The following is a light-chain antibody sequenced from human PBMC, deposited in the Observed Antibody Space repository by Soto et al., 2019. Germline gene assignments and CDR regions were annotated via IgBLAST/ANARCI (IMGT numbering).Light chain of an antibody. CDR3: QQSYTTPSWT. V-gene: IGKV1-39*01. CDR1: QRVSSY. Sequence: DIQLIQSPSSLSASVGDRVTITCHTSQRVSSYLNWYQQKPGKAPKLLINAVSTLHSGVPSRFSGSGSETDFTLTISSRQPEDSGTYYCQQSYTTPSWTFGQGTKVEI. J-gene: IGKJ1*01. CDR2: AVS.